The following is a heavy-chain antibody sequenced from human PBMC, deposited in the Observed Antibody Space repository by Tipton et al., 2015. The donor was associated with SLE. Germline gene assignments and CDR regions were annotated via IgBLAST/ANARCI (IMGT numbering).Heavy chain of an antibody. CDR2: ISSSGSTI. Sequence: SLRLSCAASGFIFSSYEMNWVRQAPGKGLEWVSYISSSGSTIYYADSVKGRFTISRDNAKNSLYLQLNSLRAEDPAVYYCATGRQGAFWSFDYGGQGTLVTVS. CDR3: ATGRQGAFWSFDY. J-gene: IGHJ4*02. CDR1: GFIFSSYE. V-gene: IGHV3-48*03. D-gene: IGHD1-14*01.